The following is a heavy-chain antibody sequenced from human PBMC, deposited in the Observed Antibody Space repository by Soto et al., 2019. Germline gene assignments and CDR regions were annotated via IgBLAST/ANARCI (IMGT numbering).Heavy chain of an antibody. CDR2: MNPNSGNT. J-gene: IGHJ5*02. CDR1: GYTFTSYY. Sequence: QVQLVQSGAEVKKPGASVKVSCKASGYTFTSYYINWVRQATGQGLEWMGWMNPNSGNTAYAQKFQGRVTLTRNTSISTAYMELSSLRSEDTAVNYCARERLDGSDTWGQGTLVTVSS. D-gene: IGHD1-1*01. V-gene: IGHV1-8*01. CDR3: ARERLDGSDT.